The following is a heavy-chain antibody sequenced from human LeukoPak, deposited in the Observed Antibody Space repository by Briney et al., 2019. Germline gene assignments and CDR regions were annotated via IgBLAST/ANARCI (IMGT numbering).Heavy chain of an antibody. Sequence: GESLKISCKGSGYSFTNYWIGWVRQMPGKGLEWMGIIYPGDSDTRYSPSFQGQVTISADKSISTAYLQWSSLKASDTAMYYCARRGEYSNGLDYYLDYWGQGTLVTVSS. CDR3: ARRGEYSNGLDYYLDY. D-gene: IGHD3-10*01. CDR2: IYPGDSDT. CDR1: GYSFTNYW. J-gene: IGHJ4*02. V-gene: IGHV5-51*01.